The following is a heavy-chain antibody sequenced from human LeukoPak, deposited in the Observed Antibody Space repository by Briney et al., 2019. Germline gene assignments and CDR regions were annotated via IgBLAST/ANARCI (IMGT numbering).Heavy chain of an antibody. CDR2: IYSGGST. CDR3: ARDRRDGYKGYYFDY. CDR1: GFTVSSNY. D-gene: IGHD5-24*01. J-gene: IGHJ4*02. Sequence: GGSLRLSCAASGFTVSSNYMRWVRQAPGKGLEWVSVIYSGGSTYYADSGKGRFTISRDNSKSTLYLQMNSLRAEDTAVYYCARDRRDGYKGYYFDYWGQGTLVTVSS. V-gene: IGHV3-66*02.